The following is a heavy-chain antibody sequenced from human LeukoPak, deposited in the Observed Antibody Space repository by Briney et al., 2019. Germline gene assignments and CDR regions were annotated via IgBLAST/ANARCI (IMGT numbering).Heavy chain of an antibody. CDR2: ISSSGSTI. Sequence: GGSLRLSCAASGFTFSDYYMSWIRQAPGKGLEWVSYISSSGSTIYYADSVKGRFTISRDNAKNSLYLQMNSLRAEDTAVYYCAREWLRYSDWLTPPDYWGQGTLVTVSS. CDR1: GFTFSDYY. D-gene: IGHD3-9*01. CDR3: AREWLRYSDWLTPPDY. V-gene: IGHV3-11*01. J-gene: IGHJ4*02.